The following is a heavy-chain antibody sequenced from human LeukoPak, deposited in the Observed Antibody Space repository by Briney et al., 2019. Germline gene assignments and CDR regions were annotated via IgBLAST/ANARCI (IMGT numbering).Heavy chain of an antibody. CDR2: ISGDGSMT. CDR1: GFTFRSYW. J-gene: IGHJ4*02. CDR3: ARHPKR. Sequence: PGGSLRLSCAVSGFTFRSYWMHWVRQAPGKGLVWVSRISGDGSMTNYADSVKGRFTISRDNAKNTVYLQMNSLRAEDTAVYCCARHPKRWGQGTLVTVSS. V-gene: IGHV3-74*01.